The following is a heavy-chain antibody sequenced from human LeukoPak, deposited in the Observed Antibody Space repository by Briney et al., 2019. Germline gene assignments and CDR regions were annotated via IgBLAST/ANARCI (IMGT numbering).Heavy chain of an antibody. D-gene: IGHD6-19*01. CDR1: GGSISSSGHY. CDR2: IYYSGST. Sequence: SETLSLTRTVPGGSISSSGHYWGWIRQPPGKGLEWLGSIYYSGSTYYNPSLKSRVTFPVDTSKNHFSLKLSSVTAADTAVYYCARLLSSDWYKGAFDIWGQGTMVTVSS. V-gene: IGHV4-39*02. J-gene: IGHJ3*02. CDR3: ARLLSSDWYKGAFDI.